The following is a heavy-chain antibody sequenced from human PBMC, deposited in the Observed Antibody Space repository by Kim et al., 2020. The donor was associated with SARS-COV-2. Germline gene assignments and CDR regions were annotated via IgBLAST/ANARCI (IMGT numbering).Heavy chain of an antibody. J-gene: IGHJ4*02. Sequence: GGSLRLSCAASGFTFTNAWMIWVRQAPGKGLEWVGHILSKKSGGTKNYAAPVKGRLNISRDDSKSTMYMEMNSLKIEDTAVYYCVTDDGKLWGQGTLVTVSS. CDR3: VTDDGKL. CDR2: ILSKKSGGTK. V-gene: IGHV3-15*01. CDR1: GFTFTNAW. D-gene: IGHD1-26*01.